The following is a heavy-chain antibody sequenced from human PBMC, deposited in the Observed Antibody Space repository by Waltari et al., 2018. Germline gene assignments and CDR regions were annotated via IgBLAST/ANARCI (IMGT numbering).Heavy chain of an antibody. CDR1: GGSISSSSYY. J-gene: IGHJ4*02. CDR3: ARRVVRGGNDY. CDR2: IYYSGST. Sequence: QLQLQESGPGLVKPSETLSLTCTVSGGSISSSSYYWGWIRQPPGKGLEWIGSIYYSGSTYYNPSLKSRVTISVDTSKNQFSLKLSSVTAADTAVYYCARRVVRGGNDYWGQGTLVTVSS. V-gene: IGHV4-39*01. D-gene: IGHD3-10*01.